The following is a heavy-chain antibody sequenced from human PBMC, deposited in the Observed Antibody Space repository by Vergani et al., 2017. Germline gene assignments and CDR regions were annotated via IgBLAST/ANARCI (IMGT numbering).Heavy chain of an antibody. V-gene: IGHV1-69*08. CDR2: IIPVLGKT. J-gene: IGHJ6*02. CDR3: ARDPRGYGGDPEDYYYGMDV. D-gene: IGHD2-21*02. Sequence: QVQLVQSGAEVKKPGSSVKVSCKASGATFRSNTISWVRQVPGQRLEWMGRIIPVLGKTKYAQDFQGRLTITADTSTSTAYMELTSLRSQDTAVYYCARDPRGYGGDPEDYYYGMDVWGQGP. CDR1: GATFRSNT.